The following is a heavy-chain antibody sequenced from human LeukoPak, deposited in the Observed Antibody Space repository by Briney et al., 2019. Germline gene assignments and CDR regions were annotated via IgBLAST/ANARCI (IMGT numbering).Heavy chain of an antibody. V-gene: IGHV1-46*01. D-gene: IGHD3-10*01. CDR1: GYTFTSYY. J-gene: IGHJ4*02. Sequence: ASVKVSCKASGYTFTSYYMHWVRQAPGQGLEWMGIINPSGGSTSYAQKFQGRVTMTRDTSITTAYMELDSLRSDDTAVYYCARDHYYSSGSPSFDYWGQGTLVTVSS. CDR3: ARDHYYSSGSPSFDY. CDR2: INPSGGST.